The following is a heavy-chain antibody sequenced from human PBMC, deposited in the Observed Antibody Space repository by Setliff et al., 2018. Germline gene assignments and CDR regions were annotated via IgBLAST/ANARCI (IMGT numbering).Heavy chain of an antibody. Sequence: LRLSCGGYGFTFSKYWMYWVRQVPGKGLVWVSRINGDGTITNYADSVKGRFTTSRDNAKNTLYLQMNSLRGEDTAVYFCASIDWGENFYNTDVWGKGTTVTVSS. CDR3: ASIDWGENFYNTDV. CDR1: GFTFSKYW. CDR2: INGDGTIT. J-gene: IGHJ6*04. D-gene: IGHD7-27*01. V-gene: IGHV3-74*01.